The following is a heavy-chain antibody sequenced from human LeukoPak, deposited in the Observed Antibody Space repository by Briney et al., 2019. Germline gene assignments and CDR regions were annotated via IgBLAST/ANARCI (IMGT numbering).Heavy chain of an antibody. CDR3: AKDRLGYCSGGHCSTNVLFDV. V-gene: IGHV1-18*01. CDR1: GYTFTSYG. D-gene: IGHD2-15*01. J-gene: IGHJ4*02. Sequence: GASVKVSCKASGYTFTSYGISWVRQAPGQGLEWMGWISAYNGNTNYAQKLQGRVTMTTDTSTSTAYMELNSLRAEDTAVYYCAKDRLGYCSGGHCSTNVLFDVWGQGTLVTVSS. CDR2: ISAYNGNT.